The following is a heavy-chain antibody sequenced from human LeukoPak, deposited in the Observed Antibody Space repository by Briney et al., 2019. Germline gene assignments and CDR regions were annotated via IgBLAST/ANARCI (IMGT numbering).Heavy chain of an antibody. D-gene: IGHD6-19*01. Sequence: GGSLRLSCAASGFTFSSYAMSWVRQTPVKGLEWVANIKQDGSDKYYVDSVKGRFTISRDNAKNSLYLQMNSLRAEDTAVYYCARGRYTSGWYPDYFDYWGQGTLVTVSS. J-gene: IGHJ4*02. CDR3: ARGRYTSGWYPDYFDY. V-gene: IGHV3-7*01. CDR2: IKQDGSDK. CDR1: GFTFSSYA.